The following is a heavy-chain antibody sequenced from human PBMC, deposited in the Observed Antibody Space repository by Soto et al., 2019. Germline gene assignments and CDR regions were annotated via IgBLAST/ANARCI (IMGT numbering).Heavy chain of an antibody. D-gene: IGHD3-10*01. CDR3: ARERITMVRGVIIAWFDP. J-gene: IGHJ5*02. Sequence: TSETLSLTCTVSGGSLTSYYWSWIRQPPGKGLEWIGYIYYSGSTYYNPSLKSRVTISVDTSKNQFSLKLSSVTAADTAVYYCARERITMVRGVIIAWFDPWGQGTLVTVSS. CDR1: GGSLTSYY. CDR2: IYYSGST. V-gene: IGHV4-59*12.